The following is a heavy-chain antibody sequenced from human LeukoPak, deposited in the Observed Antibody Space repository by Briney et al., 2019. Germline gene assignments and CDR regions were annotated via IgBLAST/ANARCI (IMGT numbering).Heavy chain of an antibody. V-gene: IGHV4-39*01. CDR2: IYYSGST. CDR3: ARVRLLWFGEGYYYYYGMDV. CDR1: GGSISSSSYY. Sequence: PSETLSLTCTVSGGSISSSSYYWGWIRQPPGKGLEWIGSIYYSGSTYYNPSLKSRVTISVDTSKNQFSLKLSSVTAADTAVYYCARVRLLWFGEGYYYYYGMDVWGQGTTVTVSS. D-gene: IGHD3-10*01. J-gene: IGHJ6*02.